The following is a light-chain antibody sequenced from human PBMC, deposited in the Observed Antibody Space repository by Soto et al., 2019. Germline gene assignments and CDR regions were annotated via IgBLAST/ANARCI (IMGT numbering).Light chain of an antibody. Sequence: QSALTQPRSVSGSPGQSVTISCTGTSSDVGGYNYVSWYQQPPGNATKLMIYDVSKRPAGVPDRFSGSTSGKTASLTIAVLQAEEEDDYYCCSYAGSYTWVFGAGTKLTVL. V-gene: IGLV2-11*01. CDR3: CSYAGSYTWV. J-gene: IGLJ1*01. CDR1: SSDVGGYNY. CDR2: DVS.